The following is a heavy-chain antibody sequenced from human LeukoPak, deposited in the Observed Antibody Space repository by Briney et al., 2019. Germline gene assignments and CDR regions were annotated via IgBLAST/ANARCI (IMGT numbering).Heavy chain of an antibody. Sequence: SETLSLTCTVSGGSISSSSYYWGWIRQPPGKGLEWIGRIYYSGSTYYNPSLKSRVTISVDTSKNQFSLKLSSVTAADTAVYYCARVADYYDSSGYSPPFFDYWGQGTLATVSS. CDR1: GGSISSSSYY. D-gene: IGHD3-22*01. J-gene: IGHJ4*02. CDR2: IYYSGST. CDR3: ARVADYYDSSGYSPPFFDY. V-gene: IGHV4-39*07.